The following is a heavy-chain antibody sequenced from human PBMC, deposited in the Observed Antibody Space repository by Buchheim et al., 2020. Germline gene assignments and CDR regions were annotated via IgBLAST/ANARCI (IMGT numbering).Heavy chain of an antibody. CDR2: IYPDDSDT. Sequence: EVHLVQSGAEVKKPGESLRISCKGSGYSFPSYWIGWVRQMPGKGLEWMGIIYPDDSDTRYSPSFQGQVTISADKSTTTTYLQWSSLKASDSAMYYCARSVSWGGAVYGPWGQGTL. CDR1: GYSFPSYW. CDR3: ARSVSWGGAVYGP. D-gene: IGHD2-8*01. V-gene: IGHV5-51*01. J-gene: IGHJ5*02.